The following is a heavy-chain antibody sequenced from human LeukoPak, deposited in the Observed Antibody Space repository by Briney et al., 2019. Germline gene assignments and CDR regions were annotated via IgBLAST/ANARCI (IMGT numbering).Heavy chain of an antibody. CDR1: GFTFSSYE. J-gene: IGHJ4*02. Sequence: GGSLRLSCAASGFTFSSYEMNWVRQAPGKGLEWVSYISSSGSTIYYADSVKGRFTTSRDNAKNSLYLQMNSLRAEDTAVYYCAREDRWELLAGFDYWGQGTLVTVSS. D-gene: IGHD1-26*01. CDR3: AREDRWELLAGFDY. CDR2: ISSSGSTI. V-gene: IGHV3-48*03.